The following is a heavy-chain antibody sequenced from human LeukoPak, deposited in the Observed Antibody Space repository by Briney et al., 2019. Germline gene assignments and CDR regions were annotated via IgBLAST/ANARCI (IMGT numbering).Heavy chain of an antibody. D-gene: IGHD1-26*01. CDR1: GGSISSYY. Sequence: SETLSLTCTVSGGSISSYYWSWIRQPPGKGPEWIGYIYYSGSTNYNPSLKSRVTISVDTSKNQFSLKLSSVTAADTAVYYCARTTLYYFDYWGQGTLVTVSS. CDR3: ARTTLYYFDY. CDR2: IYYSGST. J-gene: IGHJ4*02. V-gene: IGHV4-59*01.